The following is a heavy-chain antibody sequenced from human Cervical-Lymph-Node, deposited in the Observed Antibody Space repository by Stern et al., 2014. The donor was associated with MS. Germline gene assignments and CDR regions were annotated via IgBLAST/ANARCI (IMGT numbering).Heavy chain of an antibody. CDR2: IDTDGSST. D-gene: IGHD3-22*01. Sequence: EVQLVESGGGLVQPGGSLRLSWAASGFTFSSYWMHWVRQAPGKGLVWVSHIDTDGSSTNYADSVKGRFTISRDNAKNTVYLQMNSLRVEDSAVYYCARGLVDDYWGQGTLVIVSS. J-gene: IGHJ4*02. V-gene: IGHV3-74*02. CDR1: GFTFSSYW. CDR3: ARGLVDDY.